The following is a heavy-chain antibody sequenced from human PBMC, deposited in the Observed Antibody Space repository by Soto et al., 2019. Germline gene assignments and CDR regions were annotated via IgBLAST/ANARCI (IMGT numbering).Heavy chain of an antibody. J-gene: IGHJ5*02. CDR3: VRLIGNSWLDT. CDR2: TSYRSKWYN. V-gene: IGHV6-1*01. Sequence: SQTLSLTCDISGASVPGTSLLWNWISPSPSRGLEWLGRTSYRSKWYNDYAVSVKSRITINPDTSKNQFSLQLNSVTPDDTAVYYCVRLIGNSWLDTWGQGTLVTVSS. CDR1: GASVPGTSLL. D-gene: IGHD2-8*01.